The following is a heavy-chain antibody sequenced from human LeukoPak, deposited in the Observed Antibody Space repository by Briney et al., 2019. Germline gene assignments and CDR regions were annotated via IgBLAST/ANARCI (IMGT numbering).Heavy chain of an antibody. V-gene: IGHV3-21*01. CDR1: GFTFSSYS. D-gene: IGHD3-22*01. J-gene: IGHJ6*02. CDR3: ARDSNFDSSGYYPYYYYYYNMDV. Sequence: GESLRLSCAASGFTFSSYSMSWVRQAPGKGLEWVSSISSSSRYIYYADSLKGRFTISRDNAKNSLFLQMNSLRAEDTAVYYCARDSNFDSSGYYPYYYYYYNMDVWGQGTTVTVSS. CDR2: ISSSSRYI.